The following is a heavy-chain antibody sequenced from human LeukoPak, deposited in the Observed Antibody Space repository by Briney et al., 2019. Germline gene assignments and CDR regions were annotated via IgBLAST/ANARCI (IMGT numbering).Heavy chain of an antibody. V-gene: IGHV1-69*01. J-gene: IGHJ1*01. Sequence: SVKVSCKASGGTFSSYAISWVRQAPGQGLEWMGGIIPIFGTANYAQKFQGRVTITADESTSTAYMELSSLRFEDTAVYYCARDSSEFRSLIPHWGQGTLVTVSS. CDR1: GGTFSSYA. CDR2: IIPIFGTA. CDR3: ARDSSEFRSLIPH. D-gene: IGHD2-21*01.